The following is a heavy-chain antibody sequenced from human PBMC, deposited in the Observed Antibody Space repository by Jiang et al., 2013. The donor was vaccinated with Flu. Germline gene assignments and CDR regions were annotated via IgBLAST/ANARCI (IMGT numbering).Heavy chain of an antibody. V-gene: IGHV4-4*07. CDR2: IYTSGST. Sequence: KPSETLSLTCTVSGGSISSYYWSWIRQPAGKGLEWIGRIYTSGSTNYNPSLKSRVTISVDTSKNQFSLKLSSVTAADTAVYYCARGLGIAAAGLPGYWGQGTLVTVSS. CDR1: GGSISSYY. D-gene: IGHD6-13*01. J-gene: IGHJ4*02. CDR3: ARGLGIAAAGLPGY.